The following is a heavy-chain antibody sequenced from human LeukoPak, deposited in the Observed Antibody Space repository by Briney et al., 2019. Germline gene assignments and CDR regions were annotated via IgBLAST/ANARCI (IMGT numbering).Heavy chain of an antibody. CDR1: GGTFSSYA. D-gene: IGHD1-7*01. CDR2: INPNSGGT. Sequence: ASVKVSCKASGGTFSSYAISWVRQAPGQGLEWMGWINPNSGGTNYAQKFQGRVTMTRDTSISTAYMELSRLRSDDTAVYYCARSAGITGTIGWGQGTLVTVSS. V-gene: IGHV1-2*02. CDR3: ARSAGITGTIG. J-gene: IGHJ4*02.